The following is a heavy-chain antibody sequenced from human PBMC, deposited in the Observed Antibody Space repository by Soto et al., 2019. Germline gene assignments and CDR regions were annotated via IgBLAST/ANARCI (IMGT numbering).Heavy chain of an antibody. CDR2: ISSSGEST. V-gene: IGHV3-23*01. J-gene: IGHJ3*02. CDR1: GFIFTTYA. D-gene: IGHD4-17*01. Sequence: PGGSLRLSCATSGFIFTTYAMNWVRQAPGKGLEWVSAISSSGESTFYAESVRGRFTISRDNSLSTLYLQMRSLRPEDTAVYYCAHPRGYGVFDAVDIWGQGTMVTVSS. CDR3: AHPRGYGVFDAVDI.